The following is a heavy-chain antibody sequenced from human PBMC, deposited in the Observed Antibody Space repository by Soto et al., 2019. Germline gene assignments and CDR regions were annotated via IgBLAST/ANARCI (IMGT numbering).Heavy chain of an antibody. CDR1: GYTLAELS. D-gene: IGHD3-22*01. CDR3: AMIAFTNGWYFDY. CDR2: FDPEDGET. J-gene: IGHJ4*02. V-gene: IGHV1-24*01. Sequence: ASVKVSCKVSGYTLAELSMHWVRQAPGKGLEWMGGFDPEDGETTFAQKFQGRVTMTEDTSSDTVYMELSSLRAQDTAVYYCAMIAFTNGWYFDYWGQGTLVTVSS.